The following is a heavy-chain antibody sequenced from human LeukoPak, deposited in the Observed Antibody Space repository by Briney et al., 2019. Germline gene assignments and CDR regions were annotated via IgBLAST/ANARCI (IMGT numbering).Heavy chain of an antibody. J-gene: IGHJ4*02. D-gene: IGHD5-24*01. V-gene: IGHV4-59*01. Sequence: PSETLSLTCTVSGGSISSYYWSWIRQSPGKGLDWIGYIYNSGSTNYSPSLKSRVTISVDTSKNQFSLKLSSVTAADTAVYYCARPSRDGYRYTFDYWGQGTLVTVSS. CDR2: IYNSGST. CDR1: GGSISSYY. CDR3: ARPSRDGYRYTFDY.